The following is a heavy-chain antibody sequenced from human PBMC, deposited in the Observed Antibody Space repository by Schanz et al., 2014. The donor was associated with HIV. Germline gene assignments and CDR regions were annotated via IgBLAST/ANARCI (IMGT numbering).Heavy chain of an antibody. CDR3: AKVYYDRGGHFDY. CDR2: ISYDGSNK. CDR1: GFTFSTYG. J-gene: IGHJ4*02. D-gene: IGHD3-10*02. V-gene: IGHV3-30*05. Sequence: QVQLVESGGGVVQPGRSLRLSCAASGFTFSTYGMHWVRQAPGKGLEWEAVISYDGSNKNYADSVKGRFTISRDNSKNTLYLQMNSLRAEGTAVYYCAKVYYDRGGHFDYWGQGTLVTVSS.